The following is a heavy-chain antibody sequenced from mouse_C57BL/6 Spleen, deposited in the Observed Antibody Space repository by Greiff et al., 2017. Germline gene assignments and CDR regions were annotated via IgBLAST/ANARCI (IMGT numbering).Heavy chain of an antibody. V-gene: IGHV1-59*01. Sequence: VQLQQSGAELVRPGTSVKLSCKASGYTFTSYWMHWVKQRPGQGLEWIGVIDPSDSYTNYNQKFKGKATLTVDTSSSTAYMQLSSLTSEDSAVYYCARSLYYGNAMDYWGQGTSVTVSS. D-gene: IGHD1-1*01. CDR1: GYTFTSYW. CDR3: ARSLYYGNAMDY. CDR2: IDPSDSYT. J-gene: IGHJ4*01.